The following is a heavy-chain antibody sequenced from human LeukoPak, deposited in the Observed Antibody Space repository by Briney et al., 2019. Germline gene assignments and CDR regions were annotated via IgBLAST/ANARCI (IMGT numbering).Heavy chain of an antibody. V-gene: IGHV3-21*01. D-gene: IGHD3-9*01. CDR1: GFTFSSYS. J-gene: IGHJ4*02. CDR2: ISSSSSYI. CDR3: ARDLAPSYYDILTGFDY. Sequence: NTGGSLRLSCAASGFTFSSYSMNWVRQAPGKGLEWVSSISSSSSYIYYADSVKGRFTIFRDNAKNSLYLQMNSLRAEDTAVYYCARDLAPSYYDILTGFDYWGQGTLVTVSS.